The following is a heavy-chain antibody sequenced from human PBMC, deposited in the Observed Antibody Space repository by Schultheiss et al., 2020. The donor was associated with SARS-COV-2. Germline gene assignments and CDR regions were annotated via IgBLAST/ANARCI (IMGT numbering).Heavy chain of an antibody. D-gene: IGHD2-2*01. CDR1: GFTFSSYA. CDR3: AKDRVVPAAISQDYGMDV. CDR2: ISGSGGST. V-gene: IGHV3-23*01. Sequence: GGSLRLSCAASGFTFSSYAMSWVRQAPGKGLEWVSAISGSGGSTYYADSVKGRFTISRHNSKNTLYLQMNSLRAEDTAVYYCAKDRVVPAAISQDYGMDVWGQGTTVTVSS. J-gene: IGHJ6*02.